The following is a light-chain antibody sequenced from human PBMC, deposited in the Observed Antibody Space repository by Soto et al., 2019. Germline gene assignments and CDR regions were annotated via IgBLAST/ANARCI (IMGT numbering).Light chain of an antibody. J-gene: IGLJ1*01. CDR2: EVS. CDR1: SSDVASYNR. CDR3: SSYTTSCTYV. Sequence: QSVLTQPPSVSGSPGQSVTISCTGTSSDVASYNRVSWYQQPPGTAPKLIIYEVSNRPSGVPDRFSGSKSGNTASLTISGLQAEDEADYYCSSYTTSCTYVFGTGTKVTVL. V-gene: IGLV2-18*02.